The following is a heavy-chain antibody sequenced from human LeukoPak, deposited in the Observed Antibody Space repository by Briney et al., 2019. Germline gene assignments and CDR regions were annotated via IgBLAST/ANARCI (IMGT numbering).Heavy chain of an antibody. D-gene: IGHD3-22*01. Sequence: GGSLRLSCAASGFTSSSYWMSWVRQAPGKGLEWVANIKQDGSEKYYVDSVKGRFTISRDNAKNSLYLQMNSLRAEDTAVYYCASGRYDSSGYYYYYLDYWGQGTLVTVSS. CDR2: IKQDGSEK. CDR3: ASGRYDSSGYYYYYLDY. V-gene: IGHV3-7*01. CDR1: GFTSSSYW. J-gene: IGHJ4*02.